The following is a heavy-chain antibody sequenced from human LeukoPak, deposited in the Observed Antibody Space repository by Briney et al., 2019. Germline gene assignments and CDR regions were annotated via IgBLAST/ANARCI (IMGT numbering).Heavy chain of an antibody. CDR1: GFPFSGYA. J-gene: IGHJ3*02. Sequence: PGGSLRLSCAASGFPFSGYAMSWVRQAPGKGLEWVSAISGSGGSTHYTDSVKGRFTISRDNSKNTLYLQMNSLRAEDTAVYYCARTLHYDSSGYPGEDDAFDIWGQGTMVTVSS. CDR3: ARTLHYDSSGYPGEDDAFDI. D-gene: IGHD3-22*01. CDR2: ISGSGGST. V-gene: IGHV3-23*01.